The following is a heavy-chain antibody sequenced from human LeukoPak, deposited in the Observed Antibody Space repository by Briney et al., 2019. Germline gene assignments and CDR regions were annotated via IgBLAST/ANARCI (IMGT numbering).Heavy chain of an antibody. CDR3: ARDPRNMGLVP. Sequence: GGSLRLSCAASGFALRGFWMYWVRQAARKGLEWVSRNNGDGSWTNYADSVRGRFTVSRDNAKNTRYLQMSRLRGEDTGVYYCARDPRNMGLVPWGQGTLVTVSS. CDR1: GFALRGFW. V-gene: IGHV3-74*01. D-gene: IGHD4/OR15-4a*01. CDR2: NNGDGSWT. J-gene: IGHJ5*02.